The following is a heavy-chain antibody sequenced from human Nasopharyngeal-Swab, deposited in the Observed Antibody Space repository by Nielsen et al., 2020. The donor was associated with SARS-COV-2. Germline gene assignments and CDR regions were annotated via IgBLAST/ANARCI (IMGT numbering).Heavy chain of an antibody. CDR3: AREGCTGGVCYYYFDY. V-gene: IGHV3-48*04. D-gene: IGHD2-8*02. CDR1: GFTFSSYS. J-gene: IGHJ4*02. CDR2: ISSSSSTI. Sequence: GESLKISCAASGFTFSSYSVNWVRQAPGKGLEWVSYISSSSSTIYYADSVKGRFTISRDNAKNSLYLQMNSLRAEDTAVYYCAREGCTGGVCYYYFDYWGQGTLVTVSS.